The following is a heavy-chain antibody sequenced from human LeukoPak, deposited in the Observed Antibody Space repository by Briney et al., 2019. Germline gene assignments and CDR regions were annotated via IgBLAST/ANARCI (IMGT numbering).Heavy chain of an antibody. D-gene: IGHD1-14*01. Sequence: SETLSLTCTVSRGSMSHYYWSWIRQPPGKGLEWIGYIDYSGSTNYNPSLKSRLTISLDTSKNQFSLKLTSVTPADTAVYYCARTNQISETAFDIWGQGTMVIVSS. V-gene: IGHV4-59*01. CDR1: RGSMSHYY. CDR3: ARTNQISETAFDI. J-gene: IGHJ3*02. CDR2: IDYSGST.